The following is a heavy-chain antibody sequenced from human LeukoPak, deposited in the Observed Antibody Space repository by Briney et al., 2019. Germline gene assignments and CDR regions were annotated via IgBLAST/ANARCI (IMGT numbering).Heavy chain of an antibody. V-gene: IGHV4-39*01. CDR2: IYYSGST. D-gene: IGHD2-2*02. J-gene: IGHJ4*02. Sequence: KSSETLSLTCTVSGGSISSSSYYWGWIRQPPGKGLEWIGSIYYSGSTYYNPSLKSRVTISVDTSKNQFSLKLSSVTAADTAVYYCARPNHKDHCTSTGCYRYFDYWGQETLVTVSS. CDR1: GGSISSSSYY. CDR3: ARPNHKDHCTSTGCYRYFDY.